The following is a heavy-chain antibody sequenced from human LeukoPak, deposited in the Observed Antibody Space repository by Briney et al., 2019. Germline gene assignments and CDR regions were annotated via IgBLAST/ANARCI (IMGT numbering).Heavy chain of an antibody. CDR3: ARNLADV. J-gene: IGHJ6*02. Sequence: GGPLRLSCAASGFTFRNYELNWVRQAPGKGLEWVSYISSSGTNIKYADSVRGRFTISRDNAKNSLYLQMNSLRAEDTAVYYCARNLADVWGQGTTVTVSS. CDR2: ISSSGTNI. CDR1: GFTFRNYE. V-gene: IGHV3-48*03.